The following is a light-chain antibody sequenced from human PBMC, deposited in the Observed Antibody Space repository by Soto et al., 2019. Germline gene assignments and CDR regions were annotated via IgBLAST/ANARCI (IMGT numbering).Light chain of an antibody. Sequence: QSALTQPRSVSGSPGQSVTISCTGTSSDVGDYNYVSWYQQHPGKAPKLMIHDVNKRPSGVPYRFSGSKSGNTASLTISGLQAEDEADYYCCSYAGSYTFIFGTGTKVTVL. CDR1: SSDVGDYNY. V-gene: IGLV2-11*01. CDR2: DVN. CDR3: CSYAGSYTFI. J-gene: IGLJ1*01.